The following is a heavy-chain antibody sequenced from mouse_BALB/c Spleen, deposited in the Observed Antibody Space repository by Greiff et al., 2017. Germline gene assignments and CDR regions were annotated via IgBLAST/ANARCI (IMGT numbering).Heavy chain of an antibody. D-gene: IGHD3-2*01. CDR2: ISNGGGST. Sequence: EVMLVESGGGLVQPGGSLKLSCAASGFTFRSYTMSWVRQTPEKGLEWVAYISNGGGSTFYPDTVQGRFTISRDNAKNTLYLQMSSLKSEDTAMYYCARYDSSGYGDWGQGTSVTVSA. V-gene: IGHV5-12-2*01. CDR1: GFTFRSYT. CDR3: ARYDSSGYGD. J-gene: IGHJ4*01.